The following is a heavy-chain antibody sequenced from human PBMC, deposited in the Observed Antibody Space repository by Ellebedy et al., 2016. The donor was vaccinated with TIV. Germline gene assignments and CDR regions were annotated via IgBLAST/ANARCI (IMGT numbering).Heavy chain of an antibody. CDR3: ARHQPEYYDPSPVDY. Sequence: MPSETLSLTCTVSGGSMSSSSFYWGWSRQPPGQGLEWIGTVDWSGKTYYNPSLKSRVTISLDTSKNQFSLKLSSVTATDTAVYYCARHQPEYYDPSPVDYWGQGTLVTVSS. CDR1: GGSMSSSSFY. CDR2: VDWSGKT. D-gene: IGHD3-22*01. J-gene: IGHJ4*02. V-gene: IGHV4-39*01.